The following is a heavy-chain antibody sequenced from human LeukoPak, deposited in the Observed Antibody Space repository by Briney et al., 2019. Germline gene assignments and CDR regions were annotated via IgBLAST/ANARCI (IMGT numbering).Heavy chain of an antibody. CDR1: GFTFSSYG. J-gene: IGHJ4*02. CDR2: IRYDGSNK. V-gene: IGHV3-30*02. Sequence: GGSLRLSCAASGFTFSSYGMHWVRQAPGKGLEWVAFIRYDGSNKYYADSVKGRFTISRDNAKNSLYLQMNSLRAEDTALYYCARDRIGCSGGSCYSNLVWDYWGQGTLVTVSS. D-gene: IGHD2-15*01. CDR3: ARDRIGCSGGSCYSNLVWDY.